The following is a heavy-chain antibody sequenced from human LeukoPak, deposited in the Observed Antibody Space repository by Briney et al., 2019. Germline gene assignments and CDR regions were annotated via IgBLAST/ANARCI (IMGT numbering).Heavy chain of an antibody. CDR1: GFTFSNYN. CDR3: ARDETNGFDS. D-gene: IGHD1-14*01. Sequence: PGGSLRLSCGASGFTFSNYNVNWVRQAPGEGLEWVSSINSRSTYIFYADSVMGRFTISRDNAKNSLFLQMNSLRAEDTAVYYCARDETNGFDSWGQGTLDTVSS. J-gene: IGHJ5*01. CDR2: INSRSTYI. V-gene: IGHV3-21*01.